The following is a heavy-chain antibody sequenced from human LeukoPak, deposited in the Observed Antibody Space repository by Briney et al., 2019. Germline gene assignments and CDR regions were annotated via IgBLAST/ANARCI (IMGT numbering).Heavy chain of an antibody. Sequence: PGGSLRLSCAASGFAFSSSSMNWVRQAPGKGLEWISYISSDSNIIYYADSVKGRFTISRDNSKNTLYLQMNSLRAEDTAVYYCARDPDGSGGDYWGQGTLVTVSS. J-gene: IGHJ4*02. CDR1: GFAFSSSS. CDR2: ISSDSNII. V-gene: IGHV3-48*01. CDR3: ARDPDGSGGDY.